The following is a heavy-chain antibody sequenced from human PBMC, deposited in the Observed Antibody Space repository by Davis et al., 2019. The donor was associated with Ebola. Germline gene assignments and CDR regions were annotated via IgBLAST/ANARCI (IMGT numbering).Heavy chain of an antibody. Sequence: SETLSLTCAVSGGSISSSNWWSWVRQPPGKGLEWIGEIYHSGSTNYNPSLKSRVTISVDKSKNQFSLKLSSVTAADTAVYYCARGRYYDSSGYSQPEDYFDYWGQGTLVTVSS. CDR3: ARGRYYDSSGYSQPEDYFDY. J-gene: IGHJ4*02. D-gene: IGHD3-22*01. V-gene: IGHV4-4*02. CDR2: IYHSGST. CDR1: GGSISSSNW.